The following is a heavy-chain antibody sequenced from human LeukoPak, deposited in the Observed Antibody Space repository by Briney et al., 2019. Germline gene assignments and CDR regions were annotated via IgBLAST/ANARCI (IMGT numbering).Heavy chain of an antibody. D-gene: IGHD4-17*01. V-gene: IGHV3-15*01. CDR3: TTHGDYEGLSDH. CDR2: IKSKTDGGAT. J-gene: IGHJ5*02. Sequence: PGGSLRLSCAASGFTFSSYAMSWVRQAPGKGLEWVGRIKSKTDGGATEYAAAVQGRFTISRDDSKNTLYLQMNSLKTEDTAVYYCTTHGDYEGLSDHWGQGTLVTVSS. CDR1: GFTFSSYA.